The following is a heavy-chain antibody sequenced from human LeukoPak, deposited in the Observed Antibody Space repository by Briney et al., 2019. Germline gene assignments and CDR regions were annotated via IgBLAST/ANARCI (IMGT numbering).Heavy chain of an antibody. D-gene: IGHD4-17*01. Sequence: GASAKVSCKASGYTFTAFYMHWVRQAPGQGLEWMGWINPNSGGTNYAQKFQGWVTMTRDTSISTAYMELSRLRSDDTAVYYCARAHYGDYGGYCFDYWGQGTLVTFSS. CDR3: ARAHYGDYGGYCFDY. V-gene: IGHV1-2*04. CDR1: GYTFTAFY. CDR2: INPNSGGT. J-gene: IGHJ4*02.